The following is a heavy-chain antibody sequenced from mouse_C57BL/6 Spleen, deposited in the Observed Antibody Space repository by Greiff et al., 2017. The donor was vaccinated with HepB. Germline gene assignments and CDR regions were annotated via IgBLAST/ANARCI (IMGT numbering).Heavy chain of an antibody. V-gene: IGHV1-69*01. J-gene: IGHJ2*01. CDR3: VQVSSGYGSRFDY. D-gene: IGHD1-1*01. CDR1: GYTFTSYW. CDR2: IDPSDSYT. Sequence: QVQLKQPGAELVMPGASVKLSCKASGYTFTSYWMHWVKQRPGQGLEWIGEIDPSDSYTNYNQKFKGKSTLTVDKSSSTAYMQLSSLTSEDSAVYYCVQVSSGYGSRFDYWGQGTTLTVSS.